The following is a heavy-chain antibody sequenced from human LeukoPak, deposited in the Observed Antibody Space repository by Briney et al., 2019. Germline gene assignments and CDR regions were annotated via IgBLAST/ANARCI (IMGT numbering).Heavy chain of an antibody. D-gene: IGHD6-19*01. CDR3: ARRAVGNSYYYSMDV. CDR1: GFTFSGNY. J-gene: IGHJ6*03. CDR2: ISDGGSTI. Sequence: GGSLRLSCAASGFTFSGNYMSWIRQAPGKGLEWVSYISDGGSTIFYGDSVKGRFTISRDNAKTSLYLQMSSLRVEDTAVYYCARRAVGNSYYYSMDVWGKGTTVTVSS. V-gene: IGHV3-11*04.